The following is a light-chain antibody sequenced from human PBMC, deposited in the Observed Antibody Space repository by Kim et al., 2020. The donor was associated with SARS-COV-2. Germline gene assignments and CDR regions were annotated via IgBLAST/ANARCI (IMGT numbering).Light chain of an antibody. CDR1: SSNIGSNT. V-gene: IGLV1-44*01. Sequence: ELTQPPSASGTPGQRVTISCSGGSSNIGSNTVNWYQQLPGTAPKLLIYSNNQRPSGVPDRFSGSKSGTSASLAISGLQSEDEADYYCASWDDNLNGSVVFGGGTQLTVL. CDR3: ASWDDNLNGSVV. CDR2: SNN. J-gene: IGLJ2*01.